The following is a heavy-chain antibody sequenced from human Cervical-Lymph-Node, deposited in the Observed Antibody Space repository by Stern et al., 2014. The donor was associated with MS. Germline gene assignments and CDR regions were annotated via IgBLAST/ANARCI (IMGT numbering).Heavy chain of an antibody. CDR1: GYTLTELS. D-gene: IGHD3-3*01. CDR2: FDPEDGET. Sequence: QVQLVQSGAEVTKPGASVKVSCKVSGYTLTELSMHWVRQAPGKGLEWMGGFDPEDGETIYAQKFQGRVTMTEDTSTDTAYMELSSLRSEDTAVYYCATDRDDFRSGYSAPTKGYGLDVWGQGTTVTVTS. CDR3: ATDRDDFRSGYSAPTKGYGLDV. J-gene: IGHJ6*02. V-gene: IGHV1-24*01.